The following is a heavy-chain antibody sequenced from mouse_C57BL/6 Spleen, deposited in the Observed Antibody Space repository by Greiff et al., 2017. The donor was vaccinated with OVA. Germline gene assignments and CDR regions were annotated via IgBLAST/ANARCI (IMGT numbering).Heavy chain of an antibody. CDR1: GFSLSTSGMG. Sequence: ESGPGILQSSQTLSLTCSFSGFSLSTSGMGVSWIRQPSGKGLEWLAHIYWDDDKRYNPSLKSRLTISKDTSRNQVFLKITSVDTADTATYYWARSGSSYDYWYFDVWGTGTTVTVSS. J-gene: IGHJ1*03. CDR2: IYWDDDK. D-gene: IGHD1-1*01. CDR3: ARSGSSYDYWYFDV. V-gene: IGHV8-12*01.